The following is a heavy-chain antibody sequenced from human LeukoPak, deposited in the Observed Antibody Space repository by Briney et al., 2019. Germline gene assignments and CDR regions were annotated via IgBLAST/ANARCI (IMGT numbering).Heavy chain of an antibody. J-gene: IGHJ4*02. D-gene: IGHD2-2*01. CDR3: ARVTFECGRTSCYAFDY. V-gene: IGHV4-30-2*01. CDR2: IFHSGSS. Sequence: PSETLSLTCAVSGGSIYSGGYSWSWIRQPPGKGLEWIGYIFHSGSSYHNPSLKSRVTISVDRSRHQFSLKLSSVTAADTAVYYCARVTFECGRTSCYAFDYWGQGTLVTVSS. CDR1: GGSIYSGGYS.